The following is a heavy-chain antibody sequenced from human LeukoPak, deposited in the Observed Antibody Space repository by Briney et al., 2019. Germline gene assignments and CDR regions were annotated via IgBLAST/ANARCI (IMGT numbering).Heavy chain of an antibody. CDR3: ARGVHGDYSSDY. J-gene: IGHJ4*02. V-gene: IGHV3-21*01. CDR2: ISSSSYI. Sequence: GGSLRLSCAASGFTFSSYSMNWVRQAPGKGLEWVSSISSSSYIYYADSVKGRFTISRDNAKNSLYLQMNSLRAEDTAAYYCARGVHGDYSSDYWGQGTLVTVSS. CDR1: GFTFSSYS. D-gene: IGHD4-17*01.